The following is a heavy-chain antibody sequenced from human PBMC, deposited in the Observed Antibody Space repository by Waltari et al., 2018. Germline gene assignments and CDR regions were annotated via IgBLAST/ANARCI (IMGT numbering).Heavy chain of an antibody. V-gene: IGHV4-61*02. CDR3: ASGYYYDSSGAFDI. D-gene: IGHD3-22*01. CDR1: GGSISSGSYY. CDR2: IYTSGST. J-gene: IGHJ3*02. Sequence: QVQLQESGPGLVKPSQTLSLTCTVSGGSISSGSYYWSWIRQPAGKGLEWIGRIYTSGSTNYNPSLKSRVTISVDTSKNLFSLKLSSVTAADTAVYYCASGYYYDSSGAFDIWGQGTMVTVSS.